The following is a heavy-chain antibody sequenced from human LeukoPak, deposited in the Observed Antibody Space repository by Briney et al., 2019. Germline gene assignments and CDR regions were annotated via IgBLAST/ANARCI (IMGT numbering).Heavy chain of an antibody. CDR3: ARDITPNYYYYYGMDV. V-gene: IGHV3-30-3*01. CDR1: GFTFSNYW. Sequence: GGSLRLSCATSGFTFSNYWMSWVRQAPGKGLEWVAVISYDGSNKYYADSVKGRFTISRDNSKNTLHLQMNSLRAEDTAVYYCARDITPNYYYYYGMDVWGQGTTVTVSS. J-gene: IGHJ6*02. CDR2: ISYDGSNK.